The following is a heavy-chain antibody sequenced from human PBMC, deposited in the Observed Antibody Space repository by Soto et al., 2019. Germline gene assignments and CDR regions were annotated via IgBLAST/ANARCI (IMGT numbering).Heavy chain of an antibody. CDR1: GVTFSSYA. D-gene: IGHD2-2*01. Sequence: ASVKVSCKASGVTFSSYAISWVRQAPGQGLEWMGGIIPIFGTANYAQKFQGRVTITADESTRTAYMELSSLRSEDTAVYYCASAVSAAMTYYYGMDVWGQGTTVTVSS. V-gene: IGHV1-69*13. CDR3: ASAVSAAMTYYYGMDV. CDR2: IIPIFGTA. J-gene: IGHJ6*02.